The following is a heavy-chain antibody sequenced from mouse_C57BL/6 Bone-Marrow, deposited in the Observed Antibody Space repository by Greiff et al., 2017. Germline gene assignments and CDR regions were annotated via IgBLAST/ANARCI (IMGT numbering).Heavy chain of an antibody. CDR2: ISDGGSYT. D-gene: IGHD2-4*01. J-gene: IGHJ3*01. Sequence: EVKLVESGGGLVKPGGSLKLSCAASGFTFSSYAMSWVRQTPEKRLEWVATISDGGSYTYYPDNVKGRITISRDNAKNNLYLQMSHLTSEDTAMYYCARGGDYDSWFADWGQGTLVTVSA. CDR1: GFTFSSYA. CDR3: ARGGDYDSWFAD. V-gene: IGHV5-4*03.